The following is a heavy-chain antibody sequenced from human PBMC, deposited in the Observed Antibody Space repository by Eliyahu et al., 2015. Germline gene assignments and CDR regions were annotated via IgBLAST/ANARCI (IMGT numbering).Heavy chain of an antibody. CDR3: VKAYGPAGYFDY. J-gene: IGHJ4*02. CDR2: ISSNGSST. V-gene: IGHV3-64D*06. Sequence: EVQLVESGGGLVQPGGSLXLSCSXXXXXFSSYAMHWVRQAPXKGLEYVSAISSNGSSTYYADSVKGRFTISRDNPKNTLYLQMSSLRAEDTAVCYCVKAYGPAGYFDYWGQGTLVTVSS. D-gene: IGHD4-17*01. CDR1: XXXFSSYA.